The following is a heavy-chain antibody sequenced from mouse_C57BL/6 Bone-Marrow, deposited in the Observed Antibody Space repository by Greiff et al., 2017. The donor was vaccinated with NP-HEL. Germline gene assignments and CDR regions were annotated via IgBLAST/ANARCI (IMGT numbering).Heavy chain of an antibody. CDR1: GYTFTSYW. CDR2: IYPGSGST. J-gene: IGHJ2*01. D-gene: IGHD2-5*01. CDR3: AREEDSNYVGLFDY. Sequence: QVQLQQPGAELVKPGASVKMSCKASGYTFTSYWITWVKQRPGQGLEWIGDIYPGSGSTNYNEKFKSKATLTVDTSSSTADMQLSSLTSEDSAVYYCAREEDSNYVGLFDYWGQGTTLTVSS. V-gene: IGHV1-55*01.